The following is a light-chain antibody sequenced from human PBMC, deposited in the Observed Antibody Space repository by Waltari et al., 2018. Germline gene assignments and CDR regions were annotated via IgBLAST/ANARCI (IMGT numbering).Light chain of an antibody. Sequence: QSALTQPPSASGSPGQSVTISCPGTSSDVGAYNYVSWYQQHPGKAPKLMLSEVTQRPSGVPDRFSGSKSGNPASLTVSGLQAEDEAVYYCSSYAGRNGVIFGGGTKLTVL. CDR1: SSDVGAYNY. CDR3: SSYAGRNGVI. J-gene: IGLJ2*01. CDR2: EVT. V-gene: IGLV2-8*01.